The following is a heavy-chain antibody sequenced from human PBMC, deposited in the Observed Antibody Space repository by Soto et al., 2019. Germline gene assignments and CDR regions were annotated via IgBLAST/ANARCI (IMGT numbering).Heavy chain of an antibody. Sequence: EVRLVETGGGLIQPGGSLRLSCAASGFTVSDTYMNWVRQAPGKGLEWVSVIYSGSATYYADPVKGRFTISRDNSKNTVFLQMSSLRFDDTAVYYCARGKSGWLTFDYWGLGILVTVSS. J-gene: IGHJ4*02. CDR1: GFTVSDTY. CDR2: IYSGSAT. V-gene: IGHV3-53*02. CDR3: ARGKSGWLTFDY. D-gene: IGHD6-19*01.